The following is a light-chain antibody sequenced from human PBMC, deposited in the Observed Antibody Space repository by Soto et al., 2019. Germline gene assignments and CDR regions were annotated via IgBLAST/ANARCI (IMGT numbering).Light chain of an antibody. CDR1: SSDVGGNKY. V-gene: IGLV2-14*01. CDR2: DVS. J-gene: IGLJ1*01. CDR3: SSYTATTNSIV. Sequence: QSALTQPASVSGSPGQSITISCTGTSSDVGGNKYVSWYQQHPGKAPKLIIYDVSNRASGVSDRFSGSKSGNTASLTISGVHPEDEEDYYYSSYTATTNSIVFGPGTKLTVL.